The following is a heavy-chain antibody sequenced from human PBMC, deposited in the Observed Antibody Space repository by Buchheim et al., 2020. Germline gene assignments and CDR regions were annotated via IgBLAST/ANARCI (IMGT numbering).Heavy chain of an antibody. Sequence: QVQLQQWGAGLLKPSETLSLTCAVYGGSLSDDYWSWIRQPPGKGLEWIGEINHSGSTNYNPSLKSRVTLSVDTSKNQFSLKLRSVTAADTAVYYCAREVGPLLLQDWFFDLWGRGTL. J-gene: IGHJ2*01. V-gene: IGHV4-34*01. D-gene: IGHD2-15*01. CDR1: GGSLSDDY. CDR3: AREVGPLLLQDWFFDL. CDR2: INHSGST.